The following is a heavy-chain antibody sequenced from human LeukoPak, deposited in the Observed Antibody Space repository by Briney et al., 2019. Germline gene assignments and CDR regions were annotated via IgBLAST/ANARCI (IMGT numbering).Heavy chain of an antibody. CDR1: GFTFSSYW. CDR2: ISPDGSDE. CDR3: SGRSGFSSIY. D-gene: IGHD2-2*01. V-gene: IGHV3-7*01. Sequence: GGSLRLSCAASGFTFSSYWMNWLRQTPGKGLEWMANISPDGSDEFYVDSVKGRFTISRDNAKSSVYLQVNNLRAEDTGVYYCSGRSGFSSIYWGQGILVTVSS. J-gene: IGHJ4*02.